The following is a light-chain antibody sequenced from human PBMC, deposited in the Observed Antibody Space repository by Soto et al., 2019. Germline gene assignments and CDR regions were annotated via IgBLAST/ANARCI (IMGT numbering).Light chain of an antibody. J-gene: IGKJ4*01. Sequence: DIQMFQSPSSVSASVGDRVTITCRASQDVSTWLAWYQQKPGKAPTLLIYDASSLQRGVPSRFSGSGSGTDFSLTISSLQPEDFATYYCQQATSFPLTFGGGTKVEIK. CDR2: DAS. CDR3: QQATSFPLT. V-gene: IGKV1-12*01. CDR1: QDVSTW.